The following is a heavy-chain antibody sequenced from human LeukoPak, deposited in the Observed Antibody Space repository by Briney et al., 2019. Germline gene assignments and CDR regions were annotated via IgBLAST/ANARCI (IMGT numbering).Heavy chain of an antibody. J-gene: IGHJ6*03. CDR1: GYTFTSYG. CDR2: ISAYNGNT. D-gene: IGHD6-13*01. V-gene: IGHV1-18*01. CDR3: ARNEKTPQQLATLYYYYYMDV. Sequence: VASVKVSCKASGYTFTSYGISWVRQAPGQGLEWMGWISAYNGNTNYAQKLQGRVTMTTDTSTSTAYMELRSLRSDDTAVYYCARNEKTPQQLATLYYYYYMDVWGKGTTVTVSS.